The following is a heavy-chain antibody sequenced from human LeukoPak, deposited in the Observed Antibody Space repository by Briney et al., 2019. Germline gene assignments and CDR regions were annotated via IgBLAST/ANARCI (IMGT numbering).Heavy chain of an antibody. Sequence: PGGSLRLSCAASGFTFSSYAMSWVRQAPGKGLEWVSGISASGGSTYYADSVKGRFTISRDNSKNTLYLQVNSLRAEDTAVYYCAKWLVSSSWYYYYGMDVWGQGTTVTVSS. CDR1: GFTFSSYA. CDR3: AKWLVSSSWYYYYGMDV. D-gene: IGHD6-13*01. J-gene: IGHJ6*02. CDR2: ISASGGST. V-gene: IGHV3-23*01.